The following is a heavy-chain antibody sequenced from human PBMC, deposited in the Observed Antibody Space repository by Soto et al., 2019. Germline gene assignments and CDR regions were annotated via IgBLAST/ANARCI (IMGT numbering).Heavy chain of an antibody. J-gene: IGHJ6*02. CDR2: ISYDGSNK. D-gene: IGHD6-6*01. CDR1: GFTFSSYG. V-gene: IGHV3-30*18. Sequence: GSLRLSCAASGFTFSSYGMHWVRQAPGKGLEWVAVISYDGSNKYYADSVKGRFTISRDNSKNTLYLQMNSLRAEDTAVYYCAKELARGIAARPWLNYYYYGMDVWGQGTRVTVSS. CDR3: AKELARGIAARPWLNYYYYGMDV.